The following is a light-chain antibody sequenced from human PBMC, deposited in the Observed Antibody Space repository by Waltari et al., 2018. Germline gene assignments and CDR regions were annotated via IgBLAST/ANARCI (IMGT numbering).Light chain of an antibody. V-gene: IGKV3-20*01. CDR1: QTVRTTY. Sequence: EIVLTQSPGTLSLSPGESATLSGRASQTVRTTYLAWYQQKPGQAPTLLIYDTSSRATGIPDRFSGSGSVTDFSLTISSLEPEDFAVYYWQQYDISPLTFGGGTKVETK. J-gene: IGKJ4*01. CDR3: QQYDISPLT. CDR2: DTS.